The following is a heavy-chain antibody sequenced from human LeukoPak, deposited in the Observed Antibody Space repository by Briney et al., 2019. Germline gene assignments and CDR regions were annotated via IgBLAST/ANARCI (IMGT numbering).Heavy chain of an antibody. CDR1: GGSFSGYY. CDR3: ARIERKYYYDSSGYYYGDNYYYYMDV. V-gene: IGHV4-34*01. J-gene: IGHJ6*03. D-gene: IGHD3-22*01. Sequence: PSETLSLTCAVYGGSFSGYYWSWIRQPPGKGLEWIGEINHSGSTNYNPCLKSRVTISVDTSKNQFSLKLSSVTAADTAVYYCARIERKYYYDSSGYYYGDNYYYYMDVWGKGTTVTVSS. CDR2: INHSGST.